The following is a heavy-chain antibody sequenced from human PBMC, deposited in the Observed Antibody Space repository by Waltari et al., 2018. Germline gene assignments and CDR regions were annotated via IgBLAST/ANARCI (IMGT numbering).Heavy chain of an antibody. D-gene: IGHD2-21*01. J-gene: IGHJ6*02. CDR3: ATDTGALWMDV. V-gene: IGHV1-46*01. CDR2: INPSGGST. Sequence: QVQLVQSGAEVTKPGASVQISCKTSEYTFASSYVHWVRQAPGQGLEWMGIINPSGGSTIYAQRFQGRVTMTRDTSTSTVYMELSSLKSEDTAVYYCATDTGALWMDVWGQGTTVTVSS. CDR1: EYTFASSY.